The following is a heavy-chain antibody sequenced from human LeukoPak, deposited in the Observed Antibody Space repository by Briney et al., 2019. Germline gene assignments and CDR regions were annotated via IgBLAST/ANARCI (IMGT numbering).Heavy chain of an antibody. D-gene: IGHD3-9*01. CDR2: IHRDGRT. CDR1: GVSISSSEW. J-gene: IGHJ4*02. Sequence: SETLSLTCTVSGVSISSSEWWIWVRQPPGQGLEWIGEIHRDGRTRYNPSLQTRVTMSIDYSKNQISLEVTSVTAADTAIYYCGKTDIYFNPIDYWGPGSLVTVSS. V-gene: IGHV4-4*02. CDR3: GKTDIYFNPIDY.